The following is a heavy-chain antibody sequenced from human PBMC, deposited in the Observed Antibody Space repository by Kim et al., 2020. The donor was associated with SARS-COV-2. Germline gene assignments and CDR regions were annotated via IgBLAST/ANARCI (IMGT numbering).Heavy chain of an antibody. CDR1: GFGFEHFA. Sequence: GGSPRLSCAASGFGFEHFAMHWVRQAPGKGLEWVAGISWNSGNIGYADSVKGRFTISRDNAESSLYLQMNSLRPEDTALYYCAKDFREGCSGVNCYSYYYYFYALDVWGQGTTVTVSS. V-gene: IGHV3-9*01. CDR2: ISWNSGNI. CDR3: AKDFREGCSGVNCYSYYYYFYALDV. J-gene: IGHJ6*02. D-gene: IGHD2-15*01.